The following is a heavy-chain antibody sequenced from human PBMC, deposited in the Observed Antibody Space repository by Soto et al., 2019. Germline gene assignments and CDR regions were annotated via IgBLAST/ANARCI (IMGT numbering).Heavy chain of an antibody. V-gene: IGHV3-33*01. CDR1: GFTFSSYG. CDR2: IWYDGSNK. Sequence: QVQLVESGGGVVQPGRSLRLSCAASGFTFSSYGMHWVRQAPGKGLEWVAVIWYDGSNKYYADSVKGRFTISRDNSKNKRYLQMNSLRAEDTAVYYCARARNVGVFPDAFDIWGQGTMVTVSS. J-gene: IGHJ3*02. D-gene: IGHD2-15*01. CDR3: ARARNVGVFPDAFDI.